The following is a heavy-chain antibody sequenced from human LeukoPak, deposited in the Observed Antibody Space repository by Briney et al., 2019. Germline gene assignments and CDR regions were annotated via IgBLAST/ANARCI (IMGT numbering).Heavy chain of an antibody. Sequence: EASVKVSCKASGYTFTSYGISWVRPAPGQGLEWMGWISAYNGNTNYAQKLQGRVTMTTDTSTSTAYVELRSLRSDDTAVYYCARDRWSGYYTYYYYYGMDVWGQGTTVTVSS. J-gene: IGHJ6*02. CDR1: GYTFTSYG. D-gene: IGHD3-3*01. V-gene: IGHV1-18*01. CDR2: ISAYNGNT. CDR3: ARDRWSGYYTYYYYYGMDV.